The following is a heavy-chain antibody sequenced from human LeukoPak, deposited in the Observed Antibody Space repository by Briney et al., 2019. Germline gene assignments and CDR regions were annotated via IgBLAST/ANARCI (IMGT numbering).Heavy chain of an antibody. J-gene: IGHJ4*02. CDR3: AKDQLPYCSGGSCYSSDFDY. V-gene: IGHV3-23*01. CDR1: GFTFSSYA. Sequence: GGSLRLSCAASGFTFSSYAMSWVRQAPGKGLEWVSAISGSGGSTYYADSEKGRFTISGDNSKNTLYLQMNSLRAEDTAVYYCAKDQLPYCSGGSCYSSDFDYWGQGTLVTVSS. CDR2: ISGSGGST. D-gene: IGHD2-15*01.